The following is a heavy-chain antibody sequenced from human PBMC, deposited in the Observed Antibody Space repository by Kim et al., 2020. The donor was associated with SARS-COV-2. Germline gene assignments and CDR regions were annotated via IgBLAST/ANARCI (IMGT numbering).Heavy chain of an antibody. J-gene: IGHJ6*02. CDR2: IYSGGST. D-gene: IGHD2-21*01. Sequence: GGSLRLSCAASGITVSRNYMSWVRQAPGKGLEWVSVIYSGGSTYYADSVKGRFTISRDNSKNTLYLQMNSLIAEDTDVYYCARDLVIYGMDVWGQGTTVTVSS. CDR1: GITVSRNY. CDR3: ARDLVIYGMDV. V-gene: IGHV3-66*01.